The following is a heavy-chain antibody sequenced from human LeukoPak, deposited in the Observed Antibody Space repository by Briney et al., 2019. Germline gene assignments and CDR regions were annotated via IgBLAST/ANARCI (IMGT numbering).Heavy chain of an antibody. Sequence: GRSLRLSCAASGLIFSRDGMHWVRQAPGKGLEWVAVISDDGNIKYYAGSVKGRFTISRDNSKNTLFLQMNSLRTDDTAVYYCATEVGRTAFEYWGQGTPVTVSS. CDR3: ATEVGRTAFEY. V-gene: IGHV3-30*03. CDR2: ISDDGNIK. D-gene: IGHD1-26*01. J-gene: IGHJ4*02. CDR1: GLIFSRDG.